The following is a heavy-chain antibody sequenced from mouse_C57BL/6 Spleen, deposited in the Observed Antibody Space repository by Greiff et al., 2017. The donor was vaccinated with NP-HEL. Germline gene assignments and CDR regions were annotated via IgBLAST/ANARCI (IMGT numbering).Heavy chain of an antibody. CDR3: ARGRKTAQAIFDY. CDR1: GFTFSSYA. Sequence: EVKLVESGGGLVKPGGSLKLSCAASGFTFSSYAMSWVRQTPEKRLEWVATISDGGSYTYYPDNVKGRFTISRDNAKNNLYLQMSHLKAEDTAMYYCARGRKTAQAIFDYWGQGTTLTVSS. CDR2: ISDGGSYT. D-gene: IGHD3-2*02. J-gene: IGHJ2*01. V-gene: IGHV5-4*03.